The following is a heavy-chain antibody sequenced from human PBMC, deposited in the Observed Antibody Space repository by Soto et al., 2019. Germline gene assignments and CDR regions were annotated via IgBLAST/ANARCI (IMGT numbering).Heavy chain of an antibody. Sequence: SVKVSCQTSGGTISRYAVSWVRQAPGQGLEWMGGIIPIFGTANYAQKFQGRVTITADESTSTAYMELSSLRSEDTAVYYCARPTRYYYDSSGQSAWFDPWGQGTLVTVSS. CDR1: GGTISRYA. CDR3: ARPTRYYYDSSGQSAWFDP. D-gene: IGHD3-22*01. V-gene: IGHV1-69*13. J-gene: IGHJ5*02. CDR2: IIPIFGTA.